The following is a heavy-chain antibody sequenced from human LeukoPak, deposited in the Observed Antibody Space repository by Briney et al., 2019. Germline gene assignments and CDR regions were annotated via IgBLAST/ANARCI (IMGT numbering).Heavy chain of an antibody. CDR1: GFTFSGSA. V-gene: IGHV3-73*01. J-gene: IGHJ5*02. CDR3: TRDIGAYNWFDP. D-gene: IGHD2-15*01. Sequence: PGGSLKLSCAASGFTFSGSAIHWVRQSSGKGLEWVGQVDKKDKGYATATAYAASVKGRFTISRDDSINTAYLQMKSLKPEDTALYYCTRDIGAYNWFDPWGQGTLVTVSS. CDR2: VDKKDKGYATAT.